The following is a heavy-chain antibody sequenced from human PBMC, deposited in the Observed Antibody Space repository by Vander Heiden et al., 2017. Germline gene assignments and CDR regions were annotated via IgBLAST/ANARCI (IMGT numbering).Heavy chain of an antibody. J-gene: IGHJ4*02. D-gene: IGHD6-19*01. CDR3: AKDPLAAGAGTFYYFDY. Sequence: EVQLVASGGGLVQPGRPLRLSCAASGCTFDDYAMRWVRQAPGKGLEWVSGISWNSGSIGYADSVKGRVTISRDNAKNSLYLQMNSLRAEETALYYCAKDPLAAGAGTFYYFDYWGQGTLVTVCS. V-gene: IGHV3-9*01. CDR2: ISWNSGSI. CDR1: GCTFDDYA.